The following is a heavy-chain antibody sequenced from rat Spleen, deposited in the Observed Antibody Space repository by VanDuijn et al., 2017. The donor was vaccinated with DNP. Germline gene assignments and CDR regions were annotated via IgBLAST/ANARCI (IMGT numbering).Heavy chain of an antibody. D-gene: IGHD1-12*02. Sequence: EVQLVESGGDLVQPGRSLKLSCVASGFSFSHYWMTWIRQVPGKGLEWIASITRGGSSYYPDSVKGRFPIVRDNAKNTLYLRMNSLRSEDTATYFFSIDMDYYDGSYYRYYFDYWGQGVMVTVSS. CDR1: GFSFSHYW. CDR2: ITRGGSS. V-gene: IGHV5-31*01. J-gene: IGHJ2*01. CDR3: SIDMDYYDGSYYRYYFDY.